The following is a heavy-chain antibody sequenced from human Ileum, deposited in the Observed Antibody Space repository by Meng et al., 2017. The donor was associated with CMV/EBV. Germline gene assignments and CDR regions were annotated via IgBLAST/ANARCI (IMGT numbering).Heavy chain of an antibody. Sequence: GESLKISCAASGFTFSDSYITWIRQAPGKGLEWVSYMSNSGNTIYYADSVRGRFTISRDNAKNTLYLQMNSLRADETAVYYCATTPNYSGHSWGQGTLVTVSS. J-gene: IGHJ4*02. CDR2: MSNSGNTI. CDR1: GFTFSDSY. V-gene: IGHV3-11*04. D-gene: IGHD5-12*01. CDR3: ATTPNYSGHS.